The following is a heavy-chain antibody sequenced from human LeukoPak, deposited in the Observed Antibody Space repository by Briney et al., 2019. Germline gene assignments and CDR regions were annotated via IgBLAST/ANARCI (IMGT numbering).Heavy chain of an antibody. CDR2: ISDSGDRA. CDR1: GFTFSSYA. V-gene: IGHV3-23*01. D-gene: IGHD3-10*01. CDR3: ATQTTGYSGSGVDY. J-gene: IGHJ4*02. Sequence: GGSLRLSCAASGFTFSSYAMSWVRQAPGKGLEWVSGISDSGDRAHYADSVKGRFTISRDNSKNTLYLQMNSLRAEDTAVYFCATQTTGYSGSGVDYWGQGTLVTVSS.